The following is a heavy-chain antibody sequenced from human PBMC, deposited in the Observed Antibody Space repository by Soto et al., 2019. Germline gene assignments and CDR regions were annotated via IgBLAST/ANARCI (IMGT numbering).Heavy chain of an antibody. D-gene: IGHD6-19*01. CDR2: IYSGGST. J-gene: IGHJ4*02. Sequence: GGSLRLSCAASGFTVSSNYMSWVRQAPGKGLEWVSVIYSGGSTYYADSVKGRFTISRDNSKNTLYLQMNSLRAEDTAVYYCARVLSWVAGPPNDYWGQGTLVTVSS. V-gene: IGHV3-66*01. CDR3: ARVLSWVAGPPNDY. CDR1: GFTVSSNY.